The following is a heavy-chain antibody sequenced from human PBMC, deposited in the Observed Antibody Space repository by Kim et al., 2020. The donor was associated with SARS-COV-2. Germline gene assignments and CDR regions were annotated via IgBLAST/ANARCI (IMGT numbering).Heavy chain of an antibody. CDR3: ARGGVRFLEWLSFDY. D-gene: IGHD3-3*01. V-gene: IGHV3-30*07. Sequence: SVKGRFTISRDNSKTTLYLQMNGLRAEDTAVYYCARGGVRFLEWLSFDYWGQGTLVTVSS. J-gene: IGHJ4*02.